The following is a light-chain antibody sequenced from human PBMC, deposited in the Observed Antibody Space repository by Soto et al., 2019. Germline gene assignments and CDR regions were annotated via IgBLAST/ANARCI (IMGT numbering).Light chain of an antibody. CDR3: YSSAGTYPFV. Sequence: QSALTQPRSVSGSPGQSVTISCTGTTSDVGAYNSVSWYRQHPGKAPKLMIYDVSKRPSGVPDRFSGSKSGNTASLTISGLQAEDEADYYCYSSAGTYPFVFGTGTKLTVL. V-gene: IGLV2-11*01. CDR1: TSDVGAYNS. CDR2: DVS. J-gene: IGLJ1*01.